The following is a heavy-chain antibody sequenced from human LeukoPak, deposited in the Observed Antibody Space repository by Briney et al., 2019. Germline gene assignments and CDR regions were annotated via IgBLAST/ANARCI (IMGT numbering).Heavy chain of an antibody. CDR3: ARNRATNDY. V-gene: IGHV3-7*01. J-gene: IGHJ4*02. CDR2: MKDDGNAI. Sequence: PGGSLRLSCTASGFTFKNYRMTWVRQAPGKGLEWVASMKDDGNAIQYVDSVKGRFTISRDNAKNSLYLQMNNLRAEDTAVYYCARNRATNDYWGQGTLVTVSS. CDR1: GFTFKNYR. D-gene: IGHD1-26*01.